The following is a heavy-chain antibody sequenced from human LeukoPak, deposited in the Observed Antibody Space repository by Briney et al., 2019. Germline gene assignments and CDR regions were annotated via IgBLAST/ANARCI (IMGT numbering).Heavy chain of an antibody. V-gene: IGHV1-46*01. Sequence: ASVTVSCKASGYTFTSYYMHWVRQAPGQGLEWMGIIYPSGGSTSYAQKFQGRVTMTRDTSTSTVYMELSSLRSEDTAVYYCARGHYYYDSSGYNYFDYWGQGTLVTVSS. CDR2: IYPSGGST. J-gene: IGHJ4*02. D-gene: IGHD3-22*01. CDR3: ARGHYYYDSSGYNYFDY. CDR1: GYTFTSYY.